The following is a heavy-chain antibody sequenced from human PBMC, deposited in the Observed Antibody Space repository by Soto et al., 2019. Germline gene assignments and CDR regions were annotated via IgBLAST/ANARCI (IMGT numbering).Heavy chain of an antibody. D-gene: IGHD6-6*01. CDR3: ARVGGSSSAEYFQH. CDR2: INPNSGGT. CDR1: GYTFTGYY. J-gene: IGHJ1*01. Sequence: ASVKVSCKASGYTFTGYYMHWVRQAPGQGLEWMGWINPNSGGTNYAQKFQGRVTMTRDTSISTAYMELSRLRSDDTAVYYCARVGGSSSAEYFQHWGQGTLVTVSS. V-gene: IGHV1-2*02.